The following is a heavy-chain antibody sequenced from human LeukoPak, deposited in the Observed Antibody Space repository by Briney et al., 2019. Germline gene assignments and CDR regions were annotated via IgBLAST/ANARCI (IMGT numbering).Heavy chain of an antibody. J-gene: IGHJ3*02. D-gene: IGHD3-10*01. CDR2: ISWNSGSI. V-gene: IGHV3-9*01. CDR1: GFTFDDYA. Sequence: PGGSLRLSCAASGFTFDDYAMHWVRHAPGKGLERVSGISWNSGSIGYADSVKGRFTISRDNAKNSLYLQMNSLRAEDTALYYCAKGVWFGELFPQRGDAFDIWGQGTMVTGSS. CDR3: AKGVWFGELFPQRGDAFDI.